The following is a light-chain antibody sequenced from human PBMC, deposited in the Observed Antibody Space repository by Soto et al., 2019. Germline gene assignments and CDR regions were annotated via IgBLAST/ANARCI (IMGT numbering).Light chain of an antibody. J-gene: IGLJ2*01. CDR2: KDS. CDR1: ALPKQY. CDR3: QSADSSLSYVV. Sequence: SYELTQPPSVSVSPGQTARITCSGDALPKQYAYWYQQKPGQAPVLVISKDSERPSGIPERFSGSNSGTIVTLTISGVQAEDEADYYCQSADSSLSYVVFGGGTKLTVL. V-gene: IGLV3-25*02.